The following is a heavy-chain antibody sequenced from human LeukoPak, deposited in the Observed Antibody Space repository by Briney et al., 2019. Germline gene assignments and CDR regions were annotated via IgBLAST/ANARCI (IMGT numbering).Heavy chain of an antibody. CDR1: GGSISSGSYY. D-gene: IGHD3-10*01. Sequence: PSETLSLTCTVSGGSISSGSYYWSWIRQPAGKGLEWIGRIYTSGSTNYNPSLKSRVTISVDTSKNQFSLKLSSVTAADTAVYYCARGVIINLLENHWYFDLWGRGTLVTVSS. V-gene: IGHV4-61*02. CDR3: ARGVIINLLENHWYFDL. J-gene: IGHJ2*01. CDR2: IYTSGST.